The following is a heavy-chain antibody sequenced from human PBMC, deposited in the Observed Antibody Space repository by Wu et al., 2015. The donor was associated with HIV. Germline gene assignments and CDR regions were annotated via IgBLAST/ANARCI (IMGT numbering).Heavy chain of an antibody. J-gene: IGHJ5*02. Sequence: QVQLVQSGAEVKKPGASVKVSCKASGYTFTGYYMHWVRQAPGQGLEWMGWINPNSGGTNYAQKFQGRVTMTRDTSISTAYMELSRLRSDDTAVYYCARDMVSIVVVPAAKYWFDPGPGNPGHRLL. CDR2: INPNSGGT. D-gene: IGHD2-2*01. V-gene: IGHV1-2*02. CDR1: GYTFTGYY. CDR3: ARDMVSIVVVPAAKYWFDP.